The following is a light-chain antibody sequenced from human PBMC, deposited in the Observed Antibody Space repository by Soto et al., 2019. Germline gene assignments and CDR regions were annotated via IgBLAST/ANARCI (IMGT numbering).Light chain of an antibody. J-gene: IGLJ1*01. V-gene: IGLV1-44*01. CDR3: AAWDDSLTDYV. CDR1: SSNIGRNT. CDR2: SNN. Sequence: QPVLTQAPSASETPGQRVTISCSGGSSNIGRNTVNWYQQLPGTAPKLLIYSNNRRPSGLPDRFSGSKSGTSASLAISGLQSEDEADYYCAAWDDSLTDYVFGTGTKLTVL.